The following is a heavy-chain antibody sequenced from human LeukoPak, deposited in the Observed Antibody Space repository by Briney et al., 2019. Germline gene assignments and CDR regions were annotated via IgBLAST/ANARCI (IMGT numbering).Heavy chain of an antibody. Sequence: APVTVSFKVSGYTLTELSMHWVRQAPGKGLEWMGGFDPEDGETIYAQKFQGRVTMTEDTSTDTAYMELSSLRSEDTAVYYCATGPAGVAGHYYYGMDVWGQGTTVTVSS. D-gene: IGHD3-3*01. CDR2: FDPEDGET. CDR1: GYTLTELS. J-gene: IGHJ6*02. V-gene: IGHV1-24*01. CDR3: ATGPAGVAGHYYYGMDV.